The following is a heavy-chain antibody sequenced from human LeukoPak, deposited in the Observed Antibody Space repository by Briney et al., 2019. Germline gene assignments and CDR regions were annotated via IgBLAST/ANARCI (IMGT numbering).Heavy chain of an antibody. CDR2: IYPGDSDT. CDR1: GYRFTNYW. V-gene: IGHV5-51*01. CDR3: ARHFSGNYDMIAFDI. D-gene: IGHD1-26*01. J-gene: IGHJ3*02. Sequence: GESLKISCKGSGYRFTNYWIGWVRQMPGKGLGWMGIIYPGDSDTRYSPSFQGQVTISADKSISTAYLQWSSLKASDTAMYYCARHFSGNYDMIAFDIWGQGTMVTVSS.